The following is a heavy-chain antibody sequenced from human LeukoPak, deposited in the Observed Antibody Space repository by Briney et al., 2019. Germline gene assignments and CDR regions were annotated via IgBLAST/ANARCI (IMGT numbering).Heavy chain of an antibody. CDR3: TREGTIFGVVIIGC. J-gene: IGHJ4*02. CDR1: GFTFGDYA. Sequence: GGSLRPSCTASGFTFGDYAMSWVRQAPGKGLEWVGFIRSKAYGGTTEYAASVKGRFTISRDDSKSIAHLQMNSLKTEDTAVYYCTREGTIFGVVIIGCWGQGTLVTVSS. D-gene: IGHD3-3*01. V-gene: IGHV3-49*04. CDR2: IRSKAYGGTT.